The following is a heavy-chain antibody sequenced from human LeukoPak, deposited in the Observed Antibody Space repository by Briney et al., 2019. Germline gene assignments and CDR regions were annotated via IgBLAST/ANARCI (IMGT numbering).Heavy chain of an antibody. V-gene: IGHV3-48*03. Sequence: GGSLRLSCAASGFTFSSYDLNWVRQAPGKGLEWVSYIVGNGITIYYADSVKGRFTISRDNAKNSLYLQMNSLRAEDTAVYYCVGKLTGTTFFDYWGQGTLVTVSS. CDR2: IVGNGITI. D-gene: IGHD1-1*01. CDR1: GFTFSSYD. CDR3: VGKLTGTTFFDY. J-gene: IGHJ4*02.